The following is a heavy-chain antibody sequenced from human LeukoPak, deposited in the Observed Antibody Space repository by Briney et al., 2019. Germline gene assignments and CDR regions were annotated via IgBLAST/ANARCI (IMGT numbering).Heavy chain of an antibody. CDR1: GGSISSGDYY. V-gene: IGHV4-30-4*08. CDR3: ARSAITNPPNFDY. J-gene: IGHJ4*02. Sequence: PSQTLSLTCTVSGGSISSGDYYWSWIRQPPGKGLEWIGYIYYSGSTYYNPSLKSRVTISVDTSKNQFSLKLSSVTAADTAVYYCARSAITNPPNFDYWGQGTLVTVSS. CDR2: IYYSGST. D-gene: IGHD2-2*01.